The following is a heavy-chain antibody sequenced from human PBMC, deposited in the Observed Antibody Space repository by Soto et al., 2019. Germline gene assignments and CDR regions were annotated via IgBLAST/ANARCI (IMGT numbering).Heavy chain of an antibody. V-gene: IGHV4-59*01. CDR3: ARGEYCSSTSCQLSYYYYGMDV. Sequence: SETLSLTCTVSGGSISSYYWSWIRQPPGKGLEWIGYIYYSGSTNYNPSLKSRVTTSVDTSKNQFSLKLSSVTAADTAVYYCARGEYCSSTSCQLSYYYYGMDVRGQGTTVTVSS. J-gene: IGHJ6*02. CDR2: IYYSGST. CDR1: GGSISSYY. D-gene: IGHD2-2*01.